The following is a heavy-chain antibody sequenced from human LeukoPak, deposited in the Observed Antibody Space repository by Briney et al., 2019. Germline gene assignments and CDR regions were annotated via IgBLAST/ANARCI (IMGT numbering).Heavy chain of an antibody. CDR2: IRYDGSNK. J-gene: IGHJ4*02. V-gene: IGHV3-30*02. Sequence: RTGGSLRLSCAASGFTFSTYGMHWVRQAPGKGLEWVAFIRYDGSNKYYADSVKGRFTISRDNSKNTLYLQMNSLRAEDTAVYYCAKDRQEGYDYVWGSYRSPDYRGQGTLVTVSS. CDR3: AKDRQEGYDYVWGSYRSPDY. CDR1: GFTFSTYG. D-gene: IGHD3-16*02.